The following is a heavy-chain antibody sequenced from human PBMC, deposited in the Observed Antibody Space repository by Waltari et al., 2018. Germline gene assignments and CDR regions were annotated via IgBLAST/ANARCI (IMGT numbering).Heavy chain of an antibody. D-gene: IGHD6-19*01. CDR1: GYTFTSYG. V-gene: IGHV1-2*02. J-gene: IGHJ6*02. CDR2: INPNSGGT. CDR3: ARLSRYSSGPSYYYYYYGMDV. Sequence: QVQLVQSGAEVKKPGASVKVSCKASGYTFTSYGLSWVRQSPGQGLTWMGWINPNSGGTNYAQKFQGRVTMTRDTSISTAYMELSRLRSDDTAVYYCARLSRYSSGPSYYYYYYGMDVWGQGTTVTVSS.